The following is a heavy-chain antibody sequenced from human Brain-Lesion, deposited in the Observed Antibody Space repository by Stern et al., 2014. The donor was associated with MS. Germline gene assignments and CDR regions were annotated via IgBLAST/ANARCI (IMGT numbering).Heavy chain of an antibody. J-gene: IGHJ4*02. CDR2: ISRGGTSV. Sequence: VQLVESGGGLVKAGGSLRLSCAASGFTFSDYYMSWIRQAPGKGLEWVSYISRGGTSVYYAESVEGRFTTSRENPKNSLFVLINSLRAEDTPFYYCVRDLCKSRFCYPFDYGGQGPPVTVPS. CDR1: GFTFSDYY. V-gene: IGHV3-11*01. CDR3: VRDLCKSRFCYPFDY. D-gene: IGHD2/OR15-2a*01.